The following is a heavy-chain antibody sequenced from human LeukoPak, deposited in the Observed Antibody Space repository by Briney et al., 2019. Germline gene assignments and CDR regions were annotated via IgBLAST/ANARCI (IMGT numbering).Heavy chain of an antibody. CDR1: GYSFTNYW. CDR2: IYPGDSDT. Sequence: GESLKISCKGSGYSFTNYWIGWVRQMPGEGLEWMGIIYPGDSDTKYSPSFQGQVTFSADKSISTTYLQWSSMKASDTAMYYCARLPGYCTGGSCYFDYWGQGTLVTVSS. V-gene: IGHV5-51*01. D-gene: IGHD2-15*01. J-gene: IGHJ4*02. CDR3: ARLPGYCTGGSCYFDY.